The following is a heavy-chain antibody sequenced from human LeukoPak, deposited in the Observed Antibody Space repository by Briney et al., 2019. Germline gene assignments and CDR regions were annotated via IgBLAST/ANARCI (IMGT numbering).Heavy chain of an antibody. D-gene: IGHD2-2*01. Sequence: GSLRLSCAASGFTFSSYWMSWVRQAPGKGLEWVANVKQDGSEKYYVDSVKGRFTISRDNAKNSLYLQMNSLRAEDTAVYYCARDDCSSISCFHNWFDPWGQGTLVTVSS. J-gene: IGHJ5*02. CDR3: ARDDCSSISCFHNWFDP. V-gene: IGHV3-7*01. CDR2: VKQDGSEK. CDR1: GFTFSSYW.